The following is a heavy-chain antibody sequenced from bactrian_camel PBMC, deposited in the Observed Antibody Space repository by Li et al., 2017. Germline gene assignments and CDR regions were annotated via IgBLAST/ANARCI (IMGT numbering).Heavy chain of an antibody. V-gene: IGHV3S1*01. J-gene: IGHJ6*01. CDR2: IFTVTGRT. CDR1: EYTTKPAC. D-gene: IGHD5*01. CDR3: AASWGLTATTALGSIIYPDQFGY. Sequence: LVESGGGSVQTGESLRHSCRFIEYTTKPACAAWFRQAPGKEREAVAVIFTVTGRTAHADSVTARFTISQDDDKNTIFLQMDNLQPEDSATYRCAASWGLTATTALGSIIYPDQFGYWGDGTQVTVS.